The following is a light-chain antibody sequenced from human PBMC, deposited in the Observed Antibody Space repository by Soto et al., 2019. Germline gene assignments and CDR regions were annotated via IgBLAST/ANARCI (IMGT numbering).Light chain of an antibody. Sequence: ESVLTQSPGTLSLSPGERATLSCRASQSVGSYLAWYQQKPGQAPRLLIYDASNRATGIPARFSGSGSGTDFTLTISSLEPEDFAVYYCQQRSNWPPTFGGGTKVDIK. CDR2: DAS. CDR1: QSVGSY. CDR3: QQRSNWPPT. J-gene: IGKJ4*01. V-gene: IGKV3-11*01.